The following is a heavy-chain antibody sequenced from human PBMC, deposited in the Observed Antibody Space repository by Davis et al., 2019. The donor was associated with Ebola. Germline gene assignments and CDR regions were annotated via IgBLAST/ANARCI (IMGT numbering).Heavy chain of an antibody. CDR1: GGSISSSNW. J-gene: IGHJ6*03. V-gene: IGHV4-4*02. CDR3: TRINTVYYYYYMDV. CDR2: IYHSGST. Sequence: PSETLSLTCAVSGGSISSSNWWSWVRQPPGKGLEWIGEIYHSGSTNYNPSLKSRVTISVDKSKNQFSLKLSSVTAADTAVYYCTRINTVYYYYYMDVWGKGTTVTVSS. D-gene: IGHD4-11*01.